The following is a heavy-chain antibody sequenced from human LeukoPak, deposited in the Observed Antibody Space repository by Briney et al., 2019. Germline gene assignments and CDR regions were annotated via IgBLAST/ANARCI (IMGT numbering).Heavy chain of an antibody. CDR3: AKDPWRHDYGDYGNWFDP. CDR1: GFTFSSYA. Sequence: PGGSLRLSCAASGFTFSSYAMSWVRQAPGKGLEWVSAISGSGGSTYYADSVKGRFTISRDNSKNTLYLQMNSLRAEDTAVYCCAKDPWRHDYGDYGNWFDPWGQGTLVTVSS. V-gene: IGHV3-23*01. CDR2: ISGSGGST. D-gene: IGHD4-17*01. J-gene: IGHJ5*02.